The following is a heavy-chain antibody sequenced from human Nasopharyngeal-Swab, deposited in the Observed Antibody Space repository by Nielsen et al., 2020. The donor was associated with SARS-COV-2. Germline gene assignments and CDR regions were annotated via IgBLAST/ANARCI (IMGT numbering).Heavy chain of an antibody. CDR3: ARSQVPAARFDP. D-gene: IGHD2-2*01. CDR2: INPNSGGT. J-gene: IGHJ5*02. V-gene: IGHV1-2*06. Sequence: WVRQAPGQGLEWMGRINPNSGGTNYAQKFQGRVTMTRDTSISTAYMELSRLRSDDTAVYYCARSQVPAARFDPWGQGTLVTSPQ.